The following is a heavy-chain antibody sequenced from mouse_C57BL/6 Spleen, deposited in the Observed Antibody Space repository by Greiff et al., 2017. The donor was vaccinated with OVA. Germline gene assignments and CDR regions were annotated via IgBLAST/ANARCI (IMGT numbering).Heavy chain of an antibody. V-gene: IGHV5-16*01. Sequence: EVKLVESEGGLVQPGSSMKLSCTASGFTFSDYYMAWVRQVPEKGLEWVANINYDGSSTYYLDSLKSRFIISRDNAKNILYLQMSSLKSEDTATYYCARDQHFYAMDYWGQGTSVTVSS. J-gene: IGHJ4*01. CDR2: INYDGSST. CDR1: GFTFSDYY. CDR3: ARDQHFYAMDY.